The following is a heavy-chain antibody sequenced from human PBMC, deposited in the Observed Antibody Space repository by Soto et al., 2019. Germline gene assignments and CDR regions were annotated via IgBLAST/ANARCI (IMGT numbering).Heavy chain of an antibody. CDR1: GGTFSSYA. D-gene: IGHD5-12*01. V-gene: IGHV1-69*13. CDR3: AKDGAPDVEMATIFFDY. Sequence: SVKVSCKASGGTFSSYAISWVRQAPGQGLEWMGGIIPIFGTANYAQKFQGRVTITADESTSTAYMELSSLRSEDTAVYYCAKDGAPDVEMATIFFDYWGQGTLVTVSS. J-gene: IGHJ4*02. CDR2: IIPIFGTA.